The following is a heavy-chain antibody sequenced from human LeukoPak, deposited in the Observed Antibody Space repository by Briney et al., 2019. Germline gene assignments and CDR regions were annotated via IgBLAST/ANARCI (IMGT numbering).Heavy chain of an antibody. CDR2: IYHSGST. CDR3: ANRVCSGGSCYPGYFDY. CDR1: GYSISSGYY. D-gene: IGHD2-15*01. Sequence: PSETLSLTCAVSGYSISSGYYWGWIRQPPGKGLEWIGSIYHSGSTYYNPSLKSRVTISVDTSKNQFSLKLSSVTAADTAVYYCANRVCSGGSCYPGYFDYWSQGTLVTVSS. V-gene: IGHV4-38-2*01. J-gene: IGHJ4*02.